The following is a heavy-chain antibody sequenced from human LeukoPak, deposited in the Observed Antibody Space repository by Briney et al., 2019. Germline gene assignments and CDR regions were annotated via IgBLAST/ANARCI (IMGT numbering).Heavy chain of an antibody. CDR1: GYTFTSFG. CDR2: INPSGGST. D-gene: IGHD3-10*01. Sequence: ASVKVSCKASGYTFTSFGISWVRQAPGQGLEWMGIINPSGGSTSYAQKFQGRVTMTRDTSTSTVYMELSSLRSEDTAVYYCARDGEPTLWFGESAYYYYMDVWGKGTTVTVSS. J-gene: IGHJ6*03. CDR3: ARDGEPTLWFGESAYYYYMDV. V-gene: IGHV1-46*01.